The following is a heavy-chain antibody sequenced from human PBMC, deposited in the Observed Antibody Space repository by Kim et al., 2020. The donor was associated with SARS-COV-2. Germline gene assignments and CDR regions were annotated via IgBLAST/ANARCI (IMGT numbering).Heavy chain of an antibody. V-gene: IGHV4-59*01. Sequence: SETLSLTCTVSGGSISSYYWSWIRQPPGKGLEWIGYIYHSGSTNYNPSLKSRVTISVDTSKNQFSLKLSSVTAADTAVYYCARVRRGSDCYSLNWYFDLWGRGTLVTVSS. CDR3: ARVRRGSDCYSLNWYFDL. CDR2: IYHSGST. J-gene: IGHJ2*01. CDR1: GGSISSYY. D-gene: IGHD2-21*02.